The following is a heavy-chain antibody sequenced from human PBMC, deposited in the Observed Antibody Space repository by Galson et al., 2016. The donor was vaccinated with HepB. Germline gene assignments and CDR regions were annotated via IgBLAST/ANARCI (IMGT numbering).Heavy chain of an antibody. V-gene: IGHV4-39*01. J-gene: IGHJ4*02. CDR3: ARHLAPSMASGFDY. Sequence: SETLSLTCTVSGGSISVSSSVYYWGWVRQPPGKGLEWIGTAYHTGTTHYNPSFMSRISTSIDTSKNQFSLRLTSVTAADTAVYYCARHLAPSMASGFDYWGQGILVSVSS. D-gene: IGHD5-24*01. CDR1: GGSISVSSSVYY. CDR2: AYHTGTT.